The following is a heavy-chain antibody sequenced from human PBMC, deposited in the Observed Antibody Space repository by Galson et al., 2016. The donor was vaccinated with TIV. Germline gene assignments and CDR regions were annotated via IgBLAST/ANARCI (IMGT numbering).Heavy chain of an antibody. CDR1: DFTVSRNY. J-gene: IGHJ6*02. Sequence: SLRLSCAASDFTVSRNYMSWVRQAPGKGLEWVSIISSDGTTHYADSVKGRFTISRDNSKNTLYLQVNSLRVEDTAIYYCARTRRHCGNNCYLYYYYGMDVWGHGTPVTVSS. CDR3: ARTRRHCGNNCYLYYYYGMDV. D-gene: IGHD1-20*01. CDR2: ISSDGTT. V-gene: IGHV3-66*02.